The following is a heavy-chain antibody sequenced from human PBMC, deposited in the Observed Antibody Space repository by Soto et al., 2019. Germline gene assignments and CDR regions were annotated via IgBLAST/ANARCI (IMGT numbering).Heavy chain of an antibody. V-gene: IGHV3-23*01. CDR1: GFTFSSYA. Sequence: GGSLRLSCAASGFTFSSYAMSWVRQAPGKGLEWVSAISGSGGSTYYADSVKGRFTISRDNSKNTLYLQMNSLRAEDTAVYYCATHGTLVIVVVPAAKGYYFDYWGQGTLVTVSS. CDR3: ATHGTLVIVVVPAAKGYYFDY. CDR2: ISGSGGST. D-gene: IGHD2-2*01. J-gene: IGHJ4*02.